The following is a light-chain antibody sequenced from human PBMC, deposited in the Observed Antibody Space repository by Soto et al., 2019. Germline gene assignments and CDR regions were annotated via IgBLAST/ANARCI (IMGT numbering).Light chain of an antibody. CDR1: SSDVGGYNY. V-gene: IGLV2-8*01. CDR3: SSFAGSNNPVV. J-gene: IGLJ2*01. Sequence: QSALTQPPSASGAPGQSVTISCTGTSSDVGGYNYVSWYQPHPGKAPKVMIYEVSKRPSGVPDRCSGSKSGNTASLPVSGLQAEDEADYYRSSFAGSNNPVVFGGGTKLTVL. CDR2: EVS.